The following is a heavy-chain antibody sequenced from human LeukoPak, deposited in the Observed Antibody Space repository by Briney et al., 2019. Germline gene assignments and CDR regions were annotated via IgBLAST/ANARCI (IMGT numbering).Heavy chain of an antibody. Sequence: ASVKVSCKASGYTFTGYYMHWVRRAPGQGLEWMGWINPNSGGTNYAQKFQGRVTMTADTSTSTAYMELRSLTSDDTAVYYCARSGRGTYYYFDLWGQGTLVTVSS. CDR2: INPNSGGT. J-gene: IGHJ4*02. V-gene: IGHV1-2*02. D-gene: IGHD5-12*01. CDR1: GYTFTGYY. CDR3: ARSGRGTYYYFDL.